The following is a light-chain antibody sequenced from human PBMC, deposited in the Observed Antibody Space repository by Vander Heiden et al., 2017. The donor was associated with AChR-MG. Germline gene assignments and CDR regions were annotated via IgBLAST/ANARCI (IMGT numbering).Light chain of an antibody. J-gene: IGKJ2*01. V-gene: IGKV3-11*01. Sequence: EILLTQSPATLSLSPGERATLSCRASQSVSSYLAWYQQKPGQAPRLLMYDASNRATGIPARFSGSGYGTDFTLTISSLEPEDFAVYYCQQRGKWPQMTFGQGTKLEIK. CDR3: QQRGKWPQMT. CDR2: DAS. CDR1: QSVSSY.